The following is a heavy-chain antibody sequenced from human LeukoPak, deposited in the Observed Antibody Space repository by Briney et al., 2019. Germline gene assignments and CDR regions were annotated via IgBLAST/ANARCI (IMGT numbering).Heavy chain of an antibody. V-gene: IGHV4-59*08. D-gene: IGHD3-9*01. J-gene: IGHJ4*02. CDR1: GGSISSYY. Sequence: PSETLSLTCTVSGGSISSYYWSWIRQPPGKGLEWIGYIYYSGSTNYNPSLKSRVTISVDTSKNQFSLKLSSVTAADTAVYYCYFAGYWGQGTLVTVSS. CDR3: YFAGY. CDR2: IYYSGST.